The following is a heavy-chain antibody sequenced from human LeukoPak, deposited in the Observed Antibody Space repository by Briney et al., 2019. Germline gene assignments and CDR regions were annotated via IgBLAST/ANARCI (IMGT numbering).Heavy chain of an antibody. CDR2: IIPIFGTA. D-gene: IGHD5-18*01. CDR1: GGTFSSYA. CDR3: ARGDYSYGLDY. Sequence: AASVKVSCKASGGTFSSYAISWVRQAPGQGLEWMGGIIPIFGTANYAQKFQGRVTITADESTSTAYMELSSLRSEDTAVYYCARGDYSYGLDYWGQGTLVTVSS. V-gene: IGHV1-69*01. J-gene: IGHJ4*02.